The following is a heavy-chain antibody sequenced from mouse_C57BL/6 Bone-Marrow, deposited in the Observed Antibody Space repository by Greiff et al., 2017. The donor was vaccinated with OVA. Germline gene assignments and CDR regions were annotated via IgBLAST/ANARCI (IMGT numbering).Heavy chain of an antibody. CDR2: IDPENGDT. D-gene: IGHD2-3*01. Sequence: VQLQQSGAELVRPGASVKLSCTASGFNIKDDYMHWVKQRPEQGLEWIGWIDPENGDTEYASKFQGKATITADTSSNTAYLQLSSLTSDDTAVYYCTLYDGYPWFAYWGQGTLVTVSA. CDR1: GFNIKDDY. V-gene: IGHV14-4*01. J-gene: IGHJ3*01. CDR3: TLYDGYPWFAY.